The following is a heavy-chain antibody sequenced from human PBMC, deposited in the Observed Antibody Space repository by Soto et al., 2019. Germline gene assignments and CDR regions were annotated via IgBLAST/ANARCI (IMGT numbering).Heavy chain of an antibody. CDR3: ARDWTSPSCVSSSCNRGGWFDP. V-gene: IGHV1-18*04. Sequence: ASVKVSCKASGYTLTDHGISWVRQAPGQGLEWMGWINPYNANTRYGEKVQGRVTMTTDTSSTVYMELTGLTSDETAVYYCARDWTSPSCVSSSCNRGGWFDPWG. CDR2: INPYNANT. J-gene: IGHJ5*02. CDR1: GYTLTDHG. D-gene: IGHD2-15*01.